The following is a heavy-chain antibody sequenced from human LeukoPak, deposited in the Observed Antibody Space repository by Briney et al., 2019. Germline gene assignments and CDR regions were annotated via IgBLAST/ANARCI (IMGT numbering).Heavy chain of an antibody. D-gene: IGHD6-19*01. J-gene: IGHJ4*02. CDR1: GYTFTRYY. CDR2: INPNSGGT. Sequence: ASVKVSCKASGYTFTRYYMHWVRQAPGQGLEWMGRINPNSGGTNYAQKFQGRVTMTRYTSISTAYMELSRLRSDDTAVYYCASIAVAGHFDYWGQGTLVTVSS. V-gene: IGHV1-2*06. CDR3: ASIAVAGHFDY.